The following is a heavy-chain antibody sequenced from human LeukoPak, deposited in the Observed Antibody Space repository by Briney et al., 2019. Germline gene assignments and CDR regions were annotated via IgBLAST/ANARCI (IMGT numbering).Heavy chain of an antibody. J-gene: IGHJ6*03. D-gene: IGHD3-10*01. CDR2: IIPIFGTA. CDR3: ARGPTCYYGSGSDSYMDV. CDR1: GGTFSSYA. Sequence: ASVKVSCKASGGTFSSYAISWVRQAPGQGLEWIGGIIPIFGTANYAQKFQGRVTITTDESTSTAYMELSSLRSEDTAVYYCARGPTCYYGSGSDSYMDVWGKGTTVTVSS. V-gene: IGHV1-69*05.